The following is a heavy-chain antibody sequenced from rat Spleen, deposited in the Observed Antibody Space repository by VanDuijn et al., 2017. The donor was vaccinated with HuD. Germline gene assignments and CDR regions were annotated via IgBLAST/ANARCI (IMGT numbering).Heavy chain of an antibody. V-gene: IGHV2-30*01. D-gene: IGHD1-12*02. CDR3: ARDHSYWGSYYPGGFAY. Sequence: QVQLKESGPGLVQPSQTLSLTCTVSGFSLTSYNVHWVRQPTGKGLEWMGVIWNNGNTNYNSPLKSRLSISRDTSKSQVYLKMNSPQTEDTAIYFCARDHSYWGSYYPGGFAYWGQGTLVTVSS. J-gene: IGHJ3*01. CDR2: IWNNGNT. CDR1: GFSLTSYN.